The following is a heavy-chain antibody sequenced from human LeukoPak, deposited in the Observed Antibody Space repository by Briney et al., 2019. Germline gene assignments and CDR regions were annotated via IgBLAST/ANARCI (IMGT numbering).Heavy chain of an antibody. CDR1: GFTFSSYS. CDR2: ISSSGSTI. V-gene: IGHV3-48*01. J-gene: IGHJ4*02. D-gene: IGHD3-22*01. Sequence: PGGSLRLSCAASGFTFSSYSMNWVRQAPGKGLEWVSYISSSGSTIYYADSVKGRFTISRDNAKNSLYLQMNSLRAEDTAVYYCARGTYYYDSSGYIGYWGQGTLVTASS. CDR3: ARGTYYYDSSGYIGY.